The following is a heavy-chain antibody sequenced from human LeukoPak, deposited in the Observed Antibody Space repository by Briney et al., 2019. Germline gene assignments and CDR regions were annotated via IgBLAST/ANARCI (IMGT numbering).Heavy chain of an antibody. D-gene: IGHD1-26*01. CDR3: ARGAPPPPNSGSQYYYYYMDV. V-gene: IGHV5-51*01. Sequence: GESLKISCKGSGYSFTSYWIGWVRQMPGKGLEWMGIIYPGDSDTRYSPSFQGQVTISADKSISTAYLQWSSLKASDTAMYYCARGAPPPPNSGSQYYYYYMDVWGKGTTVTVSS. CDR2: IYPGDSDT. CDR1: GYSFTSYW. J-gene: IGHJ6*03.